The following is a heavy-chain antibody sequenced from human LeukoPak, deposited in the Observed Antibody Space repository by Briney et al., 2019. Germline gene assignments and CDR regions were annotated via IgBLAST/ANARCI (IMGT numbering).Heavy chain of an antibody. J-gene: IGHJ6*03. CDR3: ARVALLRVYYYMDV. Sequence: GGSLRLSCAASGFTFSSYSMNWVRQAPGKGLEWVSYISSSSSYIYYADSVKGRFTISRDNAKNSLYLQMNSLRAEDTAVYYCARVALLRVYYYMDVWGKGTTVTVSS. V-gene: IGHV3-21*01. CDR1: GFTFSSYS. D-gene: IGHD4-17*01. CDR2: ISSSSSYI.